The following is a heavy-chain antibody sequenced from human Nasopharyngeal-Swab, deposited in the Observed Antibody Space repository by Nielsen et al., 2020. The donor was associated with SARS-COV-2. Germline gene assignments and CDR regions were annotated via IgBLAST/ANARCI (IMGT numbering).Heavy chain of an antibody. J-gene: IGHJ4*02. CDR3: ARSAGDSLDYFDY. Sequence: KVSCKGSGYSFTSYWIGWVRQMPGKGLEWMGIIYPGDSDTRYSPSFQGQVTISADKSISTAYLQWSSLKASDTAMHYCARSAGDSLDYFDYWGQGTLVTVSS. CDR2: IYPGDSDT. D-gene: IGHD3-16*01. CDR1: GYSFTSYW. V-gene: IGHV5-51*01.